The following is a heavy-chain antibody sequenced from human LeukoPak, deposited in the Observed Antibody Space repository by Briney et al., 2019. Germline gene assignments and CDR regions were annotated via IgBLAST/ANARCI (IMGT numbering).Heavy chain of an antibody. CDR1: GFTFSSYA. J-gene: IGHJ4*02. CDR3: ASSSPYYGSGNHFDY. D-gene: IGHD3-10*01. Sequence: GGSLRLSCAASGFTFSSYAMHWVRQAPGKGLEWVAVISYDGSNKYYADSVKGRFTISRDNSKNTLYLQMNSLRAEDTAVYYCASSSPYYGSGNHFDYWGQRTLVTVSS. V-gene: IGHV3-30*04. CDR2: ISYDGSNK.